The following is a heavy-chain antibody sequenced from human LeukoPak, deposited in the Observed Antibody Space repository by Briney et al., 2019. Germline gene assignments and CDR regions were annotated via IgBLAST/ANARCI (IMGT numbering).Heavy chain of an antibody. CDR3: AKGSYYYDTSGYFDS. CDR1: GFTFSSYA. CDR2: ICGSGLTT. D-gene: IGHD3-22*01. V-gene: IGHV3-23*01. Sequence: GGSLRLSWAASGFTFSSYAMSWVRQAPGKGLEWVSSICGSGLTTYYADSVKGRFTISRDNSKNTVYLQMHSLRADDTAVYYCAKGSYYYDTSGYFDSWGHGALVTVSS. J-gene: IGHJ4*01.